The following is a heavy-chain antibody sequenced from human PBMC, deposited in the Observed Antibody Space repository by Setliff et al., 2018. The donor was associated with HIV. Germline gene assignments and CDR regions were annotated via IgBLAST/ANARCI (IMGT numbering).Heavy chain of an antibody. CDR2: IQYSDSS. V-gene: IGHV4-61*01. CDR3: ARSGYTSGFYWVFGAFGV. CDR1: GGSFSSGNYY. D-gene: IGHD3-22*01. Sequence: SETLSLTCTVSGGSFSSGNYYWSWVRQPPGKGLEWIASIQYSDSSHYNPSLQSRVTISVDTSTKQFSLYLSSVNETDTAVYYCARSGYTSGFYWVFGAFGVWGQGKIVTVS. J-gene: IGHJ3*01.